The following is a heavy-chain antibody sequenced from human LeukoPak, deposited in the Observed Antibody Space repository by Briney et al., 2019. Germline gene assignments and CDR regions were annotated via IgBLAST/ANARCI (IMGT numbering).Heavy chain of an antibody. V-gene: IGHV3-15*07. Sequence: GGSLRLSCAASGFTFTNAWMNWVRQAPGKGLEWVGRIKSKADGETIDYAAPVKGRFTFSRDDSKNMLYLQMNSLKSEDAAVYYCSTLTSRGLSDSWGQGTLVTVSS. D-gene: IGHD1-20*01. CDR1: GFTFTNAW. CDR2: IKSKADGETI. J-gene: IGHJ4*02. CDR3: STLTSRGLSDS.